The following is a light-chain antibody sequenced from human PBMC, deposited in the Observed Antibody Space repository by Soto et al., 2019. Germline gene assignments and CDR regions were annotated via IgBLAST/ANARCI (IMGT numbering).Light chain of an antibody. CDR3: CSFTSRTTYV. J-gene: IGLJ1*01. Sequence: QSVLTQPASVSGSLGQSITISCTGTSSDVGAYNYVSWYQQQPGKAPKLMISEVSNRPSGVSNRFSGSKSGNTASLIISGLQAEDAADYYCCSFTSRTTYVFGTGTKATVL. CDR2: EVS. CDR1: SSDVGAYNY. V-gene: IGLV2-14*01.